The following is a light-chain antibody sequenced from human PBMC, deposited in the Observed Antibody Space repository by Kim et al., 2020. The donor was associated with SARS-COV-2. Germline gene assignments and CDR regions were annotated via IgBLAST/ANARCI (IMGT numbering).Light chain of an antibody. CDR3: QAWDTSNYV. J-gene: IGLJ1*01. CDR1: ELGNKY. V-gene: IGLV3-1*01. CDR2: QDT. Sequence: SYELTQPPSVSVSPGQTASITCFGDELGNKYASXYQQKPGQSPVLVIYQDTKRPSGIPERFSGSNSGNTATLTISGTQALDEADYYCQAWDTSNYVFGTG.